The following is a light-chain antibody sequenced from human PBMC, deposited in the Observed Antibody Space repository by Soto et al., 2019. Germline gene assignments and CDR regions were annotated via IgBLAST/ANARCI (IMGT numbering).Light chain of an antibody. J-gene: IGKJ5*01. Sequence: DVVMTQSPLSLPVTLGQPASISCRSNQSLVHSDGIAYCSWFQQRPGRSPRRLIYKVSNRDSGVPARFSGSGSGTDVALKISRVEAEEVGVYYCKQGTHWPITVGQGTRLEIK. CDR3: KQGTHWPIT. V-gene: IGKV2-30*02. CDR1: QSLVHSDGIAY. CDR2: KVS.